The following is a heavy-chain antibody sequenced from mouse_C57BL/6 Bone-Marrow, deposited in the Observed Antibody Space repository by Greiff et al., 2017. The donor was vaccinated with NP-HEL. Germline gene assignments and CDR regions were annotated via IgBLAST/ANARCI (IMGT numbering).Heavy chain of an antibody. CDR2: ISYDGSN. Sequence: ESGPGLVKPSQSLSLTCSVTGYSITSGYYWNWIRQFPGNKLEWMGYISYDGSNNYNPTLKNRISITRDTSKNQFFLKLNSLTTEDTATYYCAVYYDSDYWGQGTTLTVSS. D-gene: IGHD2-1*01. CDR3: AVYYDSDY. CDR1: GYSITSGYY. V-gene: IGHV3-6*01. J-gene: IGHJ2*01.